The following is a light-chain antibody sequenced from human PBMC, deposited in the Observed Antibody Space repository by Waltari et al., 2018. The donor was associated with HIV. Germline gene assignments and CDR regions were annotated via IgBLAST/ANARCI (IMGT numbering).Light chain of an antibody. CDR3: SSYTTSITWV. V-gene: IGLV2-14*03. Sequence: QSALTQPASVSGSPGQSITISCTGTSSDIGGYNYVSWYQQHPDKAPKLIIFDVTNRPSGVSYRFSGSKSGNTASLTISVLQAEDEADYYCSSYTTSITWVFGGGTKLTVL. J-gene: IGLJ3*02. CDR1: SSDIGGYNY. CDR2: DVT.